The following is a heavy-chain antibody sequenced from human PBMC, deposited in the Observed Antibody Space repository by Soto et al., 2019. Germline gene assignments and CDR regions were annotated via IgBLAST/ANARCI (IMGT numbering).Heavy chain of an antibody. Sequence: QLQLQESGSGLVKPSQTLSLTCAVSGGSISSGGYSWNWIRQPPGKGLEWIGYIYHSGSTYYNPSRKSRGTISVDRSKNQFSLKLSSVTAADTAVYYCASSHAGAHITAAVHWGQGTLVTVSS. CDR3: ASSHAGAHITAAVH. CDR2: IYHSGST. CDR1: GGSISSGGYS. J-gene: IGHJ4*02. D-gene: IGHD6-13*01. V-gene: IGHV4-30-2*01.